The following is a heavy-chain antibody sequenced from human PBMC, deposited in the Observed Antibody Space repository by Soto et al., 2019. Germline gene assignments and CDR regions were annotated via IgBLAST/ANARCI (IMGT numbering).Heavy chain of an antibody. CDR1: GGSINSYW. CDR3: ARDIGSYAYGEGY. Sequence: SETLSLTCRVSGGSINSYWWSWIRQPAGKGLEWIGRVYSSGTTDYNPSLNSRATLSVETSKNQFSLKLSSVTAADTAVYYCARDIGSYAYGEGYWGQGIQVTVSS. J-gene: IGHJ4*02. CDR2: VYSSGTT. D-gene: IGHD3-10*01. V-gene: IGHV4-4*07.